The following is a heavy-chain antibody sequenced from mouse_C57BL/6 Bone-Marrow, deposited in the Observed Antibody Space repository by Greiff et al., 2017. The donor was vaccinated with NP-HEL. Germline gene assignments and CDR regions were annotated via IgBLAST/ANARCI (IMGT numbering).Heavy chain of an antibody. V-gene: IGHV5-4*01. Sequence: DVKLVESGGGLVKPGGSLKLSCAASGFTFSSYAMSWVRQTPEKRLEWVATISDGGSYTYYPDNVKGRFTISRDNAKNNLYLQMSHLKSEDTAMYYCARDPYGSSPHWYFDVWGTGTTVTVSS. D-gene: IGHD1-1*01. CDR2: ISDGGSYT. J-gene: IGHJ1*03. CDR3: ARDPYGSSPHWYFDV. CDR1: GFTFSSYA.